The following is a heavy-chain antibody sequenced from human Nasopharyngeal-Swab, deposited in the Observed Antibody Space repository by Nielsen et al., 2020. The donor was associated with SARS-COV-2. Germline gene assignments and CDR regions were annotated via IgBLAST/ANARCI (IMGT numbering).Heavy chain of an antibody. CDR2: IIPIFGTA. V-gene: IGHV1-69*13. CDR1: GGTFSSYA. J-gene: IGHJ6*02. Sequence: SVKVSCKASGGTFSSYAISWVRQAPGQGLEWMGGIIPIFGTANYAQKFQGRVTITADESTSTAYRELSSLRSEDTAVYYCARGTSIAVPEPPYYYGMDVWGQGATVTVSS. D-gene: IGHD6-19*01. CDR3: ARGTSIAVPEPPYYYGMDV.